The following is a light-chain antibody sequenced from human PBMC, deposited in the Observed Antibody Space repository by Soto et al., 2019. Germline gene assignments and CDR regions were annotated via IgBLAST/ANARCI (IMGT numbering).Light chain of an antibody. Sequence: EVVLTQSPGTVSLSPGERVTLSCRASQSVISNYLAWYQQRPGQAPRLLIYAASSRAPGIPDRFSYSGSGTDLTQSISSIEPEDFAVYYCQQYGSSLTWTFGQGTKVEMK. CDR2: AAS. CDR1: QSVISNY. J-gene: IGKJ1*01. V-gene: IGKV3-20*01. CDR3: QQYGSSLTWT.